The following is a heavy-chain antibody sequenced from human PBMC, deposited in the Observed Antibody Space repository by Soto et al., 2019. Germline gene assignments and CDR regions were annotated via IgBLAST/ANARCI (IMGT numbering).Heavy chain of an antibody. CDR3: GKPADYNWNDY. CDR2: VSGSGGST. CDR1: GFTFSSYA. D-gene: IGHD1-20*01. Sequence: EVQLLESGGGLVQPGGSLRLSCAASGFTFSSYAMSWVRQAPGKGLEWISAVSGSGGSTYYADSVKGRFTISRDNSKGTPFSTINKLRAQDTAVNYCGKPADYNWNDYWGQGTLVTVSS. J-gene: IGHJ4*02. V-gene: IGHV3-23*01.